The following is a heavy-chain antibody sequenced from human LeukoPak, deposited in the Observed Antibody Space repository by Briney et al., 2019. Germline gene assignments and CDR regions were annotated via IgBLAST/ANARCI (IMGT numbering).Heavy chain of an antibody. V-gene: IGHV3-48*04. Sequence: GRSLRLSCVASGFTFSTYSMNWVRQAPGKGLEWVSYISGTSNTIYYADSVKGRFTISRDNAKDSLYLPMNSLRAEDTAVYYCARDVSYYGSGSYYAYYYYYMDVWGKGTTVTVSS. CDR3: ARDVSYYGSGSYYAYYYYYMDV. CDR2: ISGTSNTI. CDR1: GFTFSTYS. D-gene: IGHD3-10*01. J-gene: IGHJ6*03.